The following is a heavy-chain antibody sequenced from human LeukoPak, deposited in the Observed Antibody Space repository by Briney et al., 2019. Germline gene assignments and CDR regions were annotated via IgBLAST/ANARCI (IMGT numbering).Heavy chain of an antibody. CDR1: GGSISSSSYY. D-gene: IGHD6-25*01. CDR3: ARRRAATIDY. Sequence: SETLSLTCTVSGGSISSSSYYWGWIRQPPGKGLEWIGTIYYFESSYCNPSLKTRVTISVDTSKNQFSLKLSSVTAADTAVYYCARRRAATIDYWGQGTLVTVSS. J-gene: IGHJ4*02. CDR2: IYYFESS. V-gene: IGHV4-39*01.